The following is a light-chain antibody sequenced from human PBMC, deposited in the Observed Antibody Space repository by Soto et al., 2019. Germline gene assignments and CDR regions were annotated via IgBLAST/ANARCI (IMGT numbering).Light chain of an antibody. V-gene: IGLV4-60*02. Sequence: QAVVTQSSSASASLGSSVKLTCTLSSGHTRNTIAWHQQQSGKAPRFLMLFESSGNYNRGSGVPDRFSGSSSGADRYLTISNLQFEDEADYYCEAWDSNTEAFGGGTKLTVL. J-gene: IGLJ2*01. CDR2: FESSGNY. CDR1: SGHTRNT. CDR3: EAWDSNTEA.